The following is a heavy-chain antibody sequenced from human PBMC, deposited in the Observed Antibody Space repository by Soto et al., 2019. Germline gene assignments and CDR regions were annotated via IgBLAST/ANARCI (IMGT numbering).Heavy chain of an antibody. CDR3: ARFLGGAGSYYDGQNYNYYNGMDV. V-gene: IGHV1-69*13. CDR2: IIPVFGTA. CDR1: VCPYNSFA. J-gene: IGHJ6*02. Sequence: GASVKVSCKASVCPYNSFAISWVRQAPGQGLEWIGGIIPVFGTATYAQKFKGRVTITAEESTSTAYMELSSLTSEDTAVYYCARFLGGAGSYYDGQNYNYYNGMDVWGQGTTVTVSS. D-gene: IGHD3-10*01.